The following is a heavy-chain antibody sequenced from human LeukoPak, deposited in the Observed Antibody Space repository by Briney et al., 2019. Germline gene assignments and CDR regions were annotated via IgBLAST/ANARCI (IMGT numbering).Heavy chain of an antibody. D-gene: IGHD1-26*01. Sequence: AETLSLTCTVSGGSIRSSSYNWGWIRQPPVKGLEWIGSIQYTGTTFYNPSLKSPVTMSVDTAKNPICLKLSCVTAADTAVYYCARTGGSFYFYYYMDVWGKGTMVTVSS. CDR2: IQYTGTT. J-gene: IGHJ6*03. V-gene: IGHV4-39*07. CDR3: ARTGGSFYFYYYMDV. CDR1: GGSIRSSSYN.